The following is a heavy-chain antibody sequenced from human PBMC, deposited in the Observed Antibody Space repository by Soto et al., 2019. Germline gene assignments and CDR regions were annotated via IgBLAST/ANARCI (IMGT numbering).Heavy chain of an antibody. Sequence: QVQLVQSGDEVKKPGASVKVSCKASGYIFVNYGIAWVRQAPGQGLEWMGWISPYTGNTHSATKIQGRLTMTTDTCTSTVYRDLGSLTSDDTAVYYCVMVDNYVTPTPQDVWGQGTTVTVSS. J-gene: IGHJ6*02. V-gene: IGHV1-18*01. CDR1: GYIFVNYG. D-gene: IGHD3-16*01. CDR2: ISPYTGNT. CDR3: VMVDNYVTPTPQDV.